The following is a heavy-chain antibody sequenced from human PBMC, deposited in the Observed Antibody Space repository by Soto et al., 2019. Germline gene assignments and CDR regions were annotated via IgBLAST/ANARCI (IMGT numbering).Heavy chain of an antibody. V-gene: IGHV3-23*01. CDR3: VKDPPRRYYDANDQDF. CDR2: ISGRGTST. CDR1: GFTFSSYA. D-gene: IGHD3-22*01. Sequence: EVQLLESGGGLVQPGGSLRLSCAASGFTFSSYAMTWVRQAPEKGLEWVSAISGRGTSTYYADSVKGRFTISRDNSKNTLSLQMNSLRAEDTAVYYCVKDPPRRYYDANDQDFWGQGTLVTVSS. J-gene: IGHJ4*02.